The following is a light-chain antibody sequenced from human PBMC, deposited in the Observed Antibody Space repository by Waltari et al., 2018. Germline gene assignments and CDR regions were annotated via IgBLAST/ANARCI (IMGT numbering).Light chain of an antibody. CDR3: KQYNIYPPA. Sequence: DVQMTQPPSSLSASIGDSVTITCRASQDISNYLAWFQQKAGKAPKSLIYAGASLQSGGPSRFSGSGSGTDFTLTISSLQPEDFATYYCKQYNIYPPAFGPGTRVEIK. CDR1: QDISNY. CDR2: AGA. V-gene: IGKV1-16*01. J-gene: IGKJ3*01.